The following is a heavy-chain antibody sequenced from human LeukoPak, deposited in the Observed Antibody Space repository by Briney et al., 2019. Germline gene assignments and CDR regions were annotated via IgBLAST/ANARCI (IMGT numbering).Heavy chain of an antibody. CDR2: IYSGGST. Sequence: PGGSLRLSCAASGLTVSSNYMSWVRQAPGKGLEWVSVIYSGGSTYYADSVKGRFTISRDNSKNTLYLQMNSLRAEDTAVYYCARGEQQLDYFDYWGQGTLVTVSS. D-gene: IGHD6-13*01. V-gene: IGHV3-53*01. J-gene: IGHJ4*02. CDR1: GLTVSSNY. CDR3: ARGEQQLDYFDY.